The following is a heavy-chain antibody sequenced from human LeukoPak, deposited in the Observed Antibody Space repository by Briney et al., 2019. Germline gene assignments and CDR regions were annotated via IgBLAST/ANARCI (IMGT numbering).Heavy chain of an antibody. CDR3: AKARGSRGYNAFDH. CDR1: GFTFDDYA. Sequence: GRSLRLSCAASGFTFDDYAMHWVRQAPGKGLEWVSGIRLDGGSLGYADSVKGRFTISRDNVKNSLYLQMNSLRAEDTTVHDCAKARGSRGYNAFDHWGQGTLVTVSS. CDR2: IRLDGGSL. J-gene: IGHJ4*02. V-gene: IGHV3-9*01. D-gene: IGHD5-24*01.